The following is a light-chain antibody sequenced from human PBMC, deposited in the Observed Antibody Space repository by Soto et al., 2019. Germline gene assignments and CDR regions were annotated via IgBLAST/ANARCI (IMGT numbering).Light chain of an antibody. CDR1: LSVGTY. CDR2: DAS. J-gene: IGKJ5*01. V-gene: IGKV3-11*01. Sequence: DIVLTQFPATLSLSPGERATLSCRASLSVGTYLAWYQHKPGQAPRLLIYDASKRAIGIPARFSGSGSGTDFALTISSLEPEDFAVYYCQQRSDWPPITFGQGTRLEIK. CDR3: QQRSDWPPIT.